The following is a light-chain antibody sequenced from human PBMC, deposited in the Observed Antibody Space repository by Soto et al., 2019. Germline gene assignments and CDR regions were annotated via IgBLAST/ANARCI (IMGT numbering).Light chain of an antibody. CDR2: AAS. J-gene: IGKJ1*01. CDR1: QTITIF. CDR3: HQTDSIPET. Sequence: DILMTQSPSSLSASVGDRVTITCRASQTITIFLNWYQQTPGKAPELLIYAASRLQSGVPSRFSGSGSGTDFTLTISSLQPEDFATYYCHQTDSIPETFGQGTKVEIK. V-gene: IGKV1-39*01.